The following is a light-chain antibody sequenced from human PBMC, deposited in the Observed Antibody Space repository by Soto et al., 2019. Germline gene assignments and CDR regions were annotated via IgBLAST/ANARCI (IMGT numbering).Light chain of an antibody. J-gene: IGKJ2*01. CDR1: QSSSSY. CDR2: AAS. V-gene: IGKV1-39*01. CDR3: QQSYSTPPT. Sequence: RMTQSPFSRTASVGDGSTITCRASQSSSSYFNWYQQKPGKAPKHLIYAASNLQRGVPSRFSGSGSGTDFTLTINSLQPEDFATYYCQQSYSTPPTFGQGTKVDIK.